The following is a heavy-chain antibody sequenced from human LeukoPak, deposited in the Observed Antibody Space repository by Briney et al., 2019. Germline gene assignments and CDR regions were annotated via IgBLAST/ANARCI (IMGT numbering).Heavy chain of an antibody. CDR1: GYTFSSYS. Sequence: ASVKVSCKASGYTFSSYSISGVREAPGQGLEWMGWISAYNGNTKYAQKLQGRVTMTTDTSTSTAYVELRSLRSDDTAVYYCARVGDYYDFWSGYSWNPLLFDYWGQGTLVTVCS. V-gene: IGHV1-18*01. J-gene: IGHJ4*02. D-gene: IGHD3-3*01. CDR3: ARVGDYYDFWSGYSWNPLLFDY. CDR2: ISAYNGNT.